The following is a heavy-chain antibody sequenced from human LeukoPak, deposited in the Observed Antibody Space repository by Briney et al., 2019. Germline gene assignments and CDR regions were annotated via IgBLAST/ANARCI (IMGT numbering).Heavy chain of an antibody. CDR3: VRVNYDNRGYSNAFDI. Sequence: SGTLSLTCTVSGASIRSSYWSWIRQPPRERREGIGYIYYNGNTNSNPSLKSRVTISADTSKNQFSLRLSSVTAADSAVYYCVRVNYDNRGYSNAFDIWGQGAMVTVSS. V-gene: IGHV4-59*01. CDR1: GASIRSSY. J-gene: IGHJ3*02. D-gene: IGHD3-22*01. CDR2: IYYNGNT.